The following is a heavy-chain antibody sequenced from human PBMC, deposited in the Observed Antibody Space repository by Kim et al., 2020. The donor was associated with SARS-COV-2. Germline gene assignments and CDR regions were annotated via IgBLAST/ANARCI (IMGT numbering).Heavy chain of an antibody. D-gene: IGHD4-17*01. V-gene: IGHV4-31*03. CDR2: IYYSGST. J-gene: IGHJ6*02. Sequence: SETLSLTCTVSGGSISSGGYYWSWIHQHPGKGLEWIGYIYYSGSTYYNPSLKSRVTISVDTSKNQFSLKLSSVTAADTAVYYCAREIDGDYGAGVDVWGQGTTVTVSS. CDR3: AREIDGDYGAGVDV. CDR1: GGSISSGGYY.